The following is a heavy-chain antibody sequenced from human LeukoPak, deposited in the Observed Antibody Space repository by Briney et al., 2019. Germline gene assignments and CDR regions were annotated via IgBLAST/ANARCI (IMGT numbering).Heavy chain of an antibody. J-gene: IGHJ3*02. CDR3: ARASDYDILTGFDAFDI. V-gene: IGHV3-7*01. Sequence: PGRSLRLSCAASGFTFSSYWMSWVRQAPGKGLEWVANIKQDGSEKYYVDSVKGRFTISRDNAKNSLYLQMNSLRAEDTAVYYCARASDYDILTGFDAFDIWGQGTMVTVSS. CDR2: IKQDGSEK. CDR1: GFTFSSYW. D-gene: IGHD3-9*01.